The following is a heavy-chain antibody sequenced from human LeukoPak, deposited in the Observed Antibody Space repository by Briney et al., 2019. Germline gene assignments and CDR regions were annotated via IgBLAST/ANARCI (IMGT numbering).Heavy chain of an antibody. D-gene: IGHD6-13*01. J-gene: IGHJ6*02. CDR2: ISGSSTHT. CDR3: AKYSSSSNYYYGMDV. Sequence: GGSLRLSCAASGFSFSDYYMNWIRQAPGKGLEWVSYISGSSTHTNYADSVKGRFTISRDNAKNSLYLQMNSLRAEDTAVYYCAKYSSSSNYYYGMDVWGQGTTVAVSS. CDR1: GFSFSDYY. V-gene: IGHV3-11*03.